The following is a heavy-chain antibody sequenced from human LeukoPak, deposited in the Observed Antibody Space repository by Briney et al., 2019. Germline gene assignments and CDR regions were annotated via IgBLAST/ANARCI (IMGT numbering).Heavy chain of an antibody. D-gene: IGHD6-19*01. CDR3: ARAPVSFSSHYSS. V-gene: IGHV4-39*07. CDR1: GGSISSSSYY. J-gene: IGHJ4*02. Sequence: SETLSLTCTVSGGSISSSSYYWGWIRQPPGKGLEWIGSIYYSGSTYYNPSLKSRVTISVDTSKNQFSLKLSSVTAADTAVYYCARAPVSFSSHYSSWGLGTLVIVSS. CDR2: IYYSGST.